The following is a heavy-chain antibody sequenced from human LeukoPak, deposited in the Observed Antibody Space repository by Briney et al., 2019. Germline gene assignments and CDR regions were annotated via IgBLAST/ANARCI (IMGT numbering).Heavy chain of an antibody. CDR3: TRDPITYYDILTGYHYFDY. CDR2: IRSKAYGGTT. V-gene: IGHV3-49*04. D-gene: IGHD3-9*01. CDR1: GFNVSDNY. Sequence: GGSLRLSCAVSGFNVSDNYKSWVRQAPGKGLEWVGFIRSKAYGGTTEYASSVKGRFTISRDDSKSIAYLQMNSLKTEDTAVYYCTRDPITYYDILTGYHYFDYWGQGTLVTVSS. J-gene: IGHJ4*02.